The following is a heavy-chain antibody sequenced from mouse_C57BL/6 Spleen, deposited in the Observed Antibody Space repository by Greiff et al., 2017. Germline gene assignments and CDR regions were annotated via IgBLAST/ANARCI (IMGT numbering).Heavy chain of an antibody. CDR2: IYPGDGDT. D-gene: IGHD1-1*01. V-gene: IGHV1-82*01. J-gene: IGHJ1*03. CDR3: AREVITTGWYFDV. Sequence: QVQLQQSGPELVKPGASVKISCKASGYAFSSSWMNWVKQRPGKGLEWIGRIYPGDGDTNYNGKFKGKATLTADKSSSTAYMQLSSLTSEDSAVYVSAREVITTGWYFDVWGTGTTVTVSS. CDR1: GYAFSSSW.